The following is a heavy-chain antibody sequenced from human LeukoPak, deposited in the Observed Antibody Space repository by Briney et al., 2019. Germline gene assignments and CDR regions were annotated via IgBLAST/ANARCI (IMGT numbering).Heavy chain of an antibody. CDR3: ARGSHYDFWSGYYRHFDY. CDR2: INPNSGGT. Sequence: ASVKVSCKASGYTFTSNYIHWVRQAPGQGLEWMGWINPNSGGTNYAQKFQGWVTMTRDTSISTAYMELSRLRSDDTAVYYCARGSHYDFWSGYYRHFDYWGQGTLVTVSS. J-gene: IGHJ4*02. D-gene: IGHD3-3*01. CDR1: GYTFTSNY. V-gene: IGHV1-2*04.